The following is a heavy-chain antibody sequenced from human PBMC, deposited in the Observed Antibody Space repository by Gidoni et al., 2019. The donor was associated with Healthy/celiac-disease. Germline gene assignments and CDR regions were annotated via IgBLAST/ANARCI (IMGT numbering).Heavy chain of an antibody. Sequence: QVQLVASGGGVVQPGGSLRLSCAASRFPFSSYGMHWVRQAPGKGLEWVAGIWYDGSNKYYADSVKGRFTISRDNSKNTLYLQMNSLRAEDTAVYYCAREDYGDLPYYYYGMDVWGQGTTVTVSS. CDR1: RFPFSSYG. CDR2: IWYDGSNK. CDR3: AREDYGDLPYYYYGMDV. J-gene: IGHJ6*02. V-gene: IGHV3-33*08. D-gene: IGHD4-17*01.